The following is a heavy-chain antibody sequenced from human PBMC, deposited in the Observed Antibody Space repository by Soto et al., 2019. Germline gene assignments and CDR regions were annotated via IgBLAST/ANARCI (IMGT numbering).Heavy chain of an antibody. CDR3: AGSPIRSGWYYFDL. Sequence: PGGSLRLSCAASGFTLSNYEMNWVRQAPGKGLEWVSYSSSGDTTTYYADSVKGRFTVSRDNAKNSLYLLMNSLRAEDTAVYYCAGSPIRSGWYYFDLWGQGTLVTVSS. J-gene: IGHJ4*02. CDR1: GFTLSNYE. V-gene: IGHV3-48*03. CDR2: SSSGDTTT. D-gene: IGHD6-19*01.